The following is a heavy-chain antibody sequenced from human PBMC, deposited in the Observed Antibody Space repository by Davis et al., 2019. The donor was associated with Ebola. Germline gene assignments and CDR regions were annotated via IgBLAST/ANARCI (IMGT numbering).Heavy chain of an antibody. CDR2: ISYDGSNK. CDR3: AKDPTRYYDFWSGYAGYGMDV. D-gene: IGHD3-3*01. Sequence: GESLKISCAASGFTFSSYGMHWVRQAPGKGLEWVAVISYDGSNKYYADSVKGRFTISRDNSKNTLYLQMNSLRAEDTAVYYCAKDPTRYYDFWSGYAGYGMDVWGQGTTVTISS. J-gene: IGHJ6*02. CDR1: GFTFSSYG. V-gene: IGHV3-30*18.